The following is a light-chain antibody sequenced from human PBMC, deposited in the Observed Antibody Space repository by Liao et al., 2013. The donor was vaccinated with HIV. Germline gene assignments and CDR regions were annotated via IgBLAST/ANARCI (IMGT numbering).Light chain of an antibody. J-gene: IGLJ3*02. V-gene: IGLV3-1*01. Sequence: SYELTQPPSVSVSPGQTASITCSGDKLGDKYTSWYQQKPGQSPVLVIYQDNKRPSGIPERFSGSNSGNTATLTIXGTQALDEADYYCQTWDSNSWVFGGGTKLTVL. CDR1: KLGDKY. CDR2: QDN. CDR3: QTWDSNSWV.